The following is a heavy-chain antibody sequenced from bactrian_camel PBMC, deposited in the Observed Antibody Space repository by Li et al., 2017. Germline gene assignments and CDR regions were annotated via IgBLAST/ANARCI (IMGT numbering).Heavy chain of an antibody. Sequence: HVQLVESGGGSVQPGGSLTLSCTASGYSFASYCLGWFRQAPVKEREGIAGIYTGDNTTHYPESVKGRFTISQDGAKNSVDLQMNSLKPDDTAVYYCAATGQMLSVAGCRTQGTQVTVS. CDR1: GYSFASYC. J-gene: IGHJ4*01. CDR2: IYTGDNTT. D-gene: IGHD1*01. V-gene: IGHV3S61*01.